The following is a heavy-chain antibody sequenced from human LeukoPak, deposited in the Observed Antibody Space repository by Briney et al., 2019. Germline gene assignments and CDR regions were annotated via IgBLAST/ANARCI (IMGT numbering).Heavy chain of an antibody. CDR1: GFTFSSSA. Sequence: PGGSLRLSCAASGFTFSSSAMPWVRQAPGKGLEWVAVISYDGSNTYYADSVKGRFTISRDNSKNTLYLQMNSLRTEDTAVYYCARGGYSSGWYASRYNWFDPWGQGTLDTVSS. D-gene: IGHD6-19*01. J-gene: IGHJ5*02. V-gene: IGHV3-30*04. CDR2: ISYDGSNT. CDR3: ARGGYSSGWYASRYNWFDP.